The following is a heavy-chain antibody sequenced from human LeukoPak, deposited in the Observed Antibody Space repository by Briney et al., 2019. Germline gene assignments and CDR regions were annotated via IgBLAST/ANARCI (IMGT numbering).Heavy chain of an antibody. CDR1: GFSFDDYA. V-gene: IGHV3-9*01. J-gene: IGHJ4*02. CDR2: ISWNSGSI. CDR3: TKDLGRRNGDFYFTF. Sequence: GGSLRLSCAASGFSFDDYATHWGRQAPGKGLEWISGISWNSGSIGYADSVKGRFTISRDNAKNSLYLQMNSLRAEDTALYYCTKDLGRRNGDFYFTFWGEATQVTVSS. D-gene: IGHD4-17*01.